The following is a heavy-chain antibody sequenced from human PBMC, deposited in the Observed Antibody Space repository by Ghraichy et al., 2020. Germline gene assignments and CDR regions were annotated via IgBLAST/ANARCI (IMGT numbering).Heavy chain of an antibody. Sequence: SETLSLTCAVYGGSFSGYYWSWIRQPPGKGLEWIGEINHSGSTNYNPSLKSRVTISVDTSKNQFSLKLSSVTAADTAVYYCARSKRRELLSWPYYYYYGMDVWGQGTTVTVSS. J-gene: IGHJ6*02. CDR1: GGSFSGYY. V-gene: IGHV4-34*01. CDR2: INHSGST. D-gene: IGHD1-26*01. CDR3: ARSKRRELLSWPYYYYYGMDV.